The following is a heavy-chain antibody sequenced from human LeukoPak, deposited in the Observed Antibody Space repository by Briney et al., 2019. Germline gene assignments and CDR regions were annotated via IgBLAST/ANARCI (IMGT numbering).Heavy chain of an antibody. Sequence: GGSLRLSCAASGFTFSSYWMSWVRQASGKGLEWVANIKQDGSEKYYVDSVKGRFTISRDNAKNSLYLQMNSLRAEDTAVYYCAREWGYDSSGYPDYWGQGTLVTVSS. V-gene: IGHV3-7*01. CDR3: AREWGYDSSGYPDY. D-gene: IGHD3-22*01. J-gene: IGHJ4*02. CDR2: IKQDGSEK. CDR1: GFTFSSYW.